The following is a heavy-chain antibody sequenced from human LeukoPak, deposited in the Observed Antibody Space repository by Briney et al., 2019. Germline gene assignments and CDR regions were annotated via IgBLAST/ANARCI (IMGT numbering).Heavy chain of an antibody. V-gene: IGHV3-21*01. CDR2: IISSSSYI. CDR1: GFTFSSYS. Sequence: GGSLRLSCAASGFTFSSYSMNWVRQAPGKGLGWVSSIISSSSYIYYADSVKGRFTISRDNAKNSLYLQMNSLRAEDTAVYYCARDPRLVPAASGFDYWGQGTLVTVSS. D-gene: IGHD2-2*01. CDR3: ARDPRLVPAASGFDY. J-gene: IGHJ4*02.